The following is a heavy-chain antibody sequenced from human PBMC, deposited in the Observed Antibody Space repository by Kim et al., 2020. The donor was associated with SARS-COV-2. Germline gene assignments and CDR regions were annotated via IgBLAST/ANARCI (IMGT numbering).Heavy chain of an antibody. D-gene: IGHD5-12*01. CDR2: IDPSDSYT. J-gene: IGHJ6*04. CDR3: ARQVIVATTYYYYYGMDV. CDR1: GYSFTSYW. Sequence: GESLKISCKGSGYSFTSYWISWVRQMPGKGLEWMGRIDPSDSYTNYSPSFQGHVTISADKSISTAYLQWSSLKASDTAMYYCARQVIVATTYYYYYGMDVWGEGNTGTVSS. V-gene: IGHV5-10-1*01.